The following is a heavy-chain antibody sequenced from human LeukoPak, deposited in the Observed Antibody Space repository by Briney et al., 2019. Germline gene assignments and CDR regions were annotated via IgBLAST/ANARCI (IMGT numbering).Heavy chain of an antibody. CDR3: ARDKWLLPHYFDY. J-gene: IGHJ4*02. CDR2: IHSIGST. V-gene: IGHV4-59*12. Sequence: SETLSLTCTVSGGSISDYYWTWIRQPPEKGLEWIGYIHSIGSTYYNPSLKSRVTISVDTSKNQFSLKLSSVTAADTAVYYCARDKWLLPHYFDYWGQGTLVTVSS. CDR1: GGSISDYY. D-gene: IGHD3-22*01.